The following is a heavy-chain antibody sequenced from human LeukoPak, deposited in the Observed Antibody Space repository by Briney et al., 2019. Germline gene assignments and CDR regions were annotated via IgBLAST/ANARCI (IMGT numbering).Heavy chain of an antibody. D-gene: IGHD6-19*01. V-gene: IGHV1-2*02. Sequence: GASVNVSCKASGYTFTAYYMHWVRQAPGQTLEWMGWVNPNSGGTNYAQKFQDRVTMTRYTSISTAYMELHRLRSDDSAVYYCATAPLNGYSSGWYSFDYWGQGALVTVSS. CDR3: ATAPLNGYSSGWYSFDY. J-gene: IGHJ4*02. CDR2: VNPNSGGT. CDR1: GYTFTAYY.